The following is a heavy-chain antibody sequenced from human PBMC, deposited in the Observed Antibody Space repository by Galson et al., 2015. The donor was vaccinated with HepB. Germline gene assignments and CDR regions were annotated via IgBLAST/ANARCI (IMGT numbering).Heavy chain of an antibody. CDR2: ISGSGGST. D-gene: IGHD3-3*01. CDR1: GFTFSSYA. J-gene: IGHJ6*02. V-gene: IGHV3-23*01. CDR3: AKDLKVHHYDFWSGYYSDYYYGMDV. Sequence: SLRLSCAASGFTFSSYAMSWVRQAPGKGLEWVSAISGSGGSTYYADSVKGRFTISRDNSKNTLYLQMNSLRAEDTAVYYCAKDLKVHHYDFWSGYYSDYYYGMDVWGQGTTVTVSS.